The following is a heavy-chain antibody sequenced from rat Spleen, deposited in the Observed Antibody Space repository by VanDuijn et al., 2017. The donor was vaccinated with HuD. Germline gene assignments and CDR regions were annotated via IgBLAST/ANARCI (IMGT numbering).Heavy chain of an antibody. CDR2: ITNSGGST. Sequence: EVQLVESGGGLVQPGRSLKLSCAASGFTFSNYGMAWVRQAPTKGLEWVASITNSGGSTYYRDSVKGRFTISRDNAKSTLYLQMDSLRSEDTATYYCTTDGEGIGWDWGQGVMVTVSS. D-gene: IGHD1-11*01. V-gene: IGHV5-27*01. CDR3: TTDGEGIGWD. CDR1: GFTFSNYG. J-gene: IGHJ2*01.